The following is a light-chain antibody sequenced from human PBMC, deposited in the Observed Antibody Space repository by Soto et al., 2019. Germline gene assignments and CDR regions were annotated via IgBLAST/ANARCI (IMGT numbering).Light chain of an antibody. V-gene: IGKV4-1*01. CDR3: KQYCPTRPPI. CDR2: WAS. J-gene: IGKJ4*01. CDR1: LSVFYSSNNQNY. Sequence: DIVMTQSPDSLTVSLGERATINCKSSLSVFYSSNNQNYLAWYQHKPGQPPKLLIYWASTRESGVPDRFSGSGSGTDFTLPFSSLQAEDGAFYYCKQYCPTRPPIFGGGTKVEIK.